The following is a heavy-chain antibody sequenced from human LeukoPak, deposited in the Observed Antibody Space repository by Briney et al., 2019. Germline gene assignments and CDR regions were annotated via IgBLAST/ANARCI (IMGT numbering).Heavy chain of an antibody. CDR1: GGSISSSSYY. V-gene: IGHV4-39*01. CDR2: IYYSGST. Sequence: SETLSLTCTVSGGSISSSSYYRGWIRQPPGKGLEWIGSIYYSGSTYYNPSLKSRVTISVDTSKNQFSLKLSSVTAADTAVYYCARLRYSYASHWGQGTLVTVSS. D-gene: IGHD5-18*01. J-gene: IGHJ4*02. CDR3: ARLRYSYASH.